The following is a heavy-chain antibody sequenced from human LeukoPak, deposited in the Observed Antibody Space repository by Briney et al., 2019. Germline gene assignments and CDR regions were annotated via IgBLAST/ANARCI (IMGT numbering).Heavy chain of an antibody. Sequence: SETLSLTCTVSGGSISKSSFYWAWIRQPPGRGPEWIGSIDESGSTYYNPSLKSRLTISVFTSKNQFSLRLRFVTAADTAVYYCAKIGMASLFDYWGQGILITVSS. J-gene: IGHJ4*02. CDR2: IDESGST. CDR1: GGSISKSSFY. D-gene: IGHD5-24*01. V-gene: IGHV4-39*01. CDR3: AKIGMASLFDY.